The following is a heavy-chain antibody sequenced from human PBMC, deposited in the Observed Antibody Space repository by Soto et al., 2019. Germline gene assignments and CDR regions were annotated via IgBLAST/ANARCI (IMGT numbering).Heavy chain of an antibody. Sequence: ASVKVSCKASGYMFTSYGISWVRQAPGQGLEWMGWISGYNGNTNYALKLQGRVTMTTDTSTYTAYMELSTLRSDDTAVYYCARDFGDSSGHFDYWGQGTQVTVSS. D-gene: IGHD3-22*01. J-gene: IGHJ4*02. CDR1: GYMFTSYG. CDR3: ARDFGDSSGHFDY. V-gene: IGHV1-18*01. CDR2: ISGYNGNT.